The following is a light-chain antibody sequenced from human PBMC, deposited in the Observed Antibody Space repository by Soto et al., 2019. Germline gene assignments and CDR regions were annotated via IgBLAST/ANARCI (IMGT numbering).Light chain of an antibody. CDR1: QSVSSN. J-gene: IGKJ5*01. CDR2: DTS. CDR3: QQYGGSPIT. V-gene: IGKV3-20*01. Sequence: IVFTQSPGTLSFSPGERATLSCRASQSVSSNLAWYQQKPGQAPRLLIYDTSTRATGIPARFSGSGSGTEFTLTITRLEPEDFAPYYCQQYGGSPITFGLGTRLEI.